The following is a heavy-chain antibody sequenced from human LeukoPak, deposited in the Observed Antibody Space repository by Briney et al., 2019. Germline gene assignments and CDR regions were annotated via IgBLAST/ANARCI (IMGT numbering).Heavy chain of an antibody. CDR3: AREGRGYCSSTSCYGFGGFQH. V-gene: IGHV3-64*01. Sequence: GGSLRLSCAASGFTFSSYAMHWVRQAPGKGLEYVSAISSNGGSTYYANSVKGRFTISRDNSKNTLYLQMGSLRAEDMAVYYCAREGRGYCSSTSCYGFGGFQHWGQGTLVTVSS. CDR1: GFTFSSYA. J-gene: IGHJ1*01. CDR2: ISSNGGST. D-gene: IGHD2-2*01.